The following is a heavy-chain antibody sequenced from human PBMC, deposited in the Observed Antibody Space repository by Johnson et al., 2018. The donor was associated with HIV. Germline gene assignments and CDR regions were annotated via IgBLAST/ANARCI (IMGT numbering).Heavy chain of an antibody. Sequence: VQLVESGGGLVQPGGSLRLSCAASGFTFDDYGMSWVRQAPGKGLEWVSGISWNSGSIGYADSVKGRFTISRDNAKNSLYLQMNSLRAEDTAVYYCATWAPDAFDIWGQGTMVTVSS. CDR2: ISWNSGSI. D-gene: IGHD7-27*01. CDR3: ATWAPDAFDI. CDR1: GFTFDDYG. V-gene: IGHV3-9*01. J-gene: IGHJ3*02.